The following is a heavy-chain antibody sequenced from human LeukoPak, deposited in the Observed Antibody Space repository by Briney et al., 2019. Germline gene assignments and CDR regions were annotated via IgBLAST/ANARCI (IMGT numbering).Heavy chain of an antibody. V-gene: IGHV3-7*01. CDR1: GFIFSNYW. Sequence: GGSLRLSCEASGFIFSNYWMSWLRPAPGKGLEWVANINRDGSAKYYADSMKGRFTISRDNAKNSLYLQINSLRVEDTAVYYCADGGLGGYWGQGTLVTVSS. D-gene: IGHD2-15*01. CDR3: ADGGLGGY. J-gene: IGHJ4*02. CDR2: INRDGSAK.